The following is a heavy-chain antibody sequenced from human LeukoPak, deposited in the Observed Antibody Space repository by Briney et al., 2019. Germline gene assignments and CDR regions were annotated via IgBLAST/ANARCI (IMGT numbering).Heavy chain of an antibody. CDR1: GFIFSDYG. CDR3: ARDLMGAAAGSGVAY. CDR2: VGWDGSEK. J-gene: IGHJ4*02. V-gene: IGHV3-30*02. Sequence: GGSLRLSCAASGFIFSDYGMHWLRQAPGKGLEWVAFVGWDGSEKHYGESAKGRFTISRDNSKNTLDLQMNSLRPEDTAVYYCARDLMGAAAGSGVAYWGQGTLVTVSS. D-gene: IGHD6-13*01.